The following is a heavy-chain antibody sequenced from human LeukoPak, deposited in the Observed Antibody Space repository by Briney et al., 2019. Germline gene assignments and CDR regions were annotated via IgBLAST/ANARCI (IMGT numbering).Heavy chain of an antibody. D-gene: IGHD3-22*01. J-gene: IGHJ3*02. CDR1: GATFSSYT. CDR3: ARPSGYDSSGYFAFDI. CDR2: IIPILGIA. V-gene: IGHV1-69*02. Sequence: GSSVKLSCKASGATFSSYTIRWVRQAPGQGLERMGRIIPILGIANYAQKFRGRVTISADKSTSTAYMELSSLRSEDTAVYYCARPSGYDSSGYFAFDIWGQGTMVTVSS.